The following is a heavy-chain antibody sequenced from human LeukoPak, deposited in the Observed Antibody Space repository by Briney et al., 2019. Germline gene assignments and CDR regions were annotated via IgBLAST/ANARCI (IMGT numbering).Heavy chain of an antibody. J-gene: IGHJ5*02. CDR2: TIPIFGTA. CDR1: GGTFSSYA. D-gene: IGHD6-13*01. CDR3: ARGYSSSWYEGDWFDP. V-gene: IGHV1-69*05. Sequence: SVKVSCKASGGTFSSYAISWVRQAPGQGLEWMGGTIPIFGTANYAQKFQGRVTVTTDESTSTAYMELSSLRSEDTAVYYCARGYSSSWYEGDWFDPWGQGTLVTVSS.